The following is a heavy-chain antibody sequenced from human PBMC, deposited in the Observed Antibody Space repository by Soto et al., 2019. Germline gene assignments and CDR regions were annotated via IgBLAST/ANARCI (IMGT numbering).Heavy chain of an antibody. Sequence: GASVKVSCKASGYTFTGYYMHWVRQAPGQGLEWMGWINLNSGGTNYAQKFQGWVTMTRDTSISTAYMELSRLRSDDTAVYYCASAVRPSHDAFDIWGQGTMVTVSS. CDR3: ASAVRPSHDAFDI. CDR1: GYTFTGYY. D-gene: IGHD2-8*01. CDR2: INLNSGGT. J-gene: IGHJ3*02. V-gene: IGHV1-2*04.